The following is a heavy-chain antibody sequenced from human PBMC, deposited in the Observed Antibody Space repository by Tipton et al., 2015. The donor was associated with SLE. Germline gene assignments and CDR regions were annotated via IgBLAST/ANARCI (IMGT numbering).Heavy chain of an antibody. D-gene: IGHD6-13*01. Sequence: LRLSCTVSSGSVSSGAYYWSWIRQHPGKGLEWIGYVFSSGTTYYNPSLKGRLSLSLDTSQNQLSLKLSSVTAADTAVYYCARERRSYSSSSSGMDVWGQGTMVTVSS. J-gene: IGHJ6*02. CDR1: SGSVSSGAYY. CDR3: ARERRSYSSSSSGMDV. CDR2: VFSSGTT. V-gene: IGHV4-31*03.